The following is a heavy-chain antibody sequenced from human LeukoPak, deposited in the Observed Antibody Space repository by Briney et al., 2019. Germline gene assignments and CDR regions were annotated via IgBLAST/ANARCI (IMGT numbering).Heavy chain of an antibody. J-gene: IGHJ5*02. D-gene: IGHD3-10*01. CDR3: ARDYYYGSGSYFSPRTPFDP. CDR1: GYTFTGYY. Sequence: ASVKVSCKASGYTFTGYYMHWVRQAPGQGREWMGWINPNSGGTNYGQKFQGRVTMTRDTSISTAYMELRRLRSDDTAVYYCARDYYYGSGSYFSPRTPFDPWGQGTLVTVSS. CDR2: INPNSGGT. V-gene: IGHV1-2*02.